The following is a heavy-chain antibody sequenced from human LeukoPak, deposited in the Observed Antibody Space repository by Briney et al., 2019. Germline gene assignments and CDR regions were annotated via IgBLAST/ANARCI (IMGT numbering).Heavy chain of an antibody. CDR2: ISYDGSNK. J-gene: IGHJ4*02. Sequence: PGGSLRLSCAASGFTFSSYGMHWVRQAPGKGLEWVAVISYDGSNKYYADSVKGRFTISRDNSKNTLYLQMNSLRAEDTAVYYCAKAEVTTSLFDYWGQGTLVTVSS. CDR3: AKAEVTTSLFDY. V-gene: IGHV3-30*18. D-gene: IGHD4-17*01. CDR1: GFTFSSYG.